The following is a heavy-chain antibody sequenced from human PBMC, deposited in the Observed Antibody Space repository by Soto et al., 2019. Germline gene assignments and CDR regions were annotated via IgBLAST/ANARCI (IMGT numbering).Heavy chain of an antibody. D-gene: IGHD5-18*01. CDR2: IYYSGST. CDR3: ARAGDTAMVYNWFDP. CDR1: GGSISSSSYY. Sequence: SETLSLTCTVSGGSISSSSYYWGWIRQPPGKGLEWIGSIYYSGSTYYNPSLKSRVTISVDTSKNQFSLKLSSVTAADTAVYYCARAGDTAMVYNWFDPWGQGTLVTVSS. V-gene: IGHV4-39*01. J-gene: IGHJ5*02.